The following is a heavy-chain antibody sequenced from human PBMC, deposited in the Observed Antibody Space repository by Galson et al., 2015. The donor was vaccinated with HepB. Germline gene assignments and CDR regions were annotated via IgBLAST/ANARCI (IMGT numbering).Heavy chain of an antibody. D-gene: IGHD2-8*01. CDR2: VGQEGSNI. CDR1: GFTFSNFG. V-gene: IGHV3-33*01. Sequence: SLRLSCAASGFTFSNFGMHWVRQDAGKGLERVAVVGQEGSNIQYGESVKGRCNRGRDNSKRELKLKVESLRVEDTAVYYCARGPLLTGVGAFDIWCHGTMVIVSS. CDR3: ARGPLLTGVGAFDI. J-gene: IGHJ3*02.